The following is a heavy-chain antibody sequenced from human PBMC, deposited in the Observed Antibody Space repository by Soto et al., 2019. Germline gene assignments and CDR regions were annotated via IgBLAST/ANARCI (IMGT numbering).Heavy chain of an antibody. J-gene: IGHJ4*01. V-gene: IGHV4-61*05. CDR3: ASIWFGDFDY. CDR2: IYYSGST. Sequence: SETLSLTCTVSGGSISSSSYYWSWIRQPPGKGLEWIGYIYYSGSTTYNPSLRSRVTISVDTSKNQISLKLDSVTAADTAVYYCASIWFGDFDYWGHGTQVTVSS. D-gene: IGHD3-10*01. CDR1: GGSISSSSYY.